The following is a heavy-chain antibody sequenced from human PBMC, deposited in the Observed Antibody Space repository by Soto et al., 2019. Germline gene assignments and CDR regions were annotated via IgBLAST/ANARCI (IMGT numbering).Heavy chain of an antibody. J-gene: IGHJ6*02. D-gene: IGHD6-19*01. CDR3: ASAIPAGDRSIAVAGTNYYGMDV. V-gene: IGHV1-2*04. Sequence: ASVKVSCKASGYTFTGYYMHWVRQASGQGLEWMGWINPNSGGTNYAQKFQGWVTMTRDTSISTAYMELSRLRSDDTAVYYCASAIPAGDRSIAVAGTNYYGMDVWGQGTTVTVSS. CDR2: INPNSGGT. CDR1: GYTFTGYY.